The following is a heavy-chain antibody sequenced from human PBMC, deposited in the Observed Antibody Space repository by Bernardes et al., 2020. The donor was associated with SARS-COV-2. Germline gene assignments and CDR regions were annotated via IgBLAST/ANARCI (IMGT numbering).Heavy chain of an antibody. D-gene: IGHD2-21*01. CDR2: TRNRAKSYTT. J-gene: IGHJ4*02. Sequence: GGSLSLSCAGSGFTFSDHYMDWVRQAPGKGLEWVGRTRNRAKSYTTEYAASVKGRFTISRDDSKNSLYLQMNSLKTEDTAIYYCARDASNYYGYSDSWGQGTLVTVSS. V-gene: IGHV3-72*01. CDR1: GFTFSDHY. CDR3: ARDASNYYGYSDS.